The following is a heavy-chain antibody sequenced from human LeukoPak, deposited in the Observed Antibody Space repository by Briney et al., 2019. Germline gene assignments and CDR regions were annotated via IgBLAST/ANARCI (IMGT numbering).Heavy chain of an antibody. Sequence: GGSLRLSCAASGFTFSSYAMSWFRQAPGKGLEWVSGISGSGGSTYYADSVKGRFTISRDNSKNTLYLQMNSLRAEDTAVYYCASPTVWGPGGTRGYFDYWGQGTLVTVSS. CDR3: ASPTVWGPGGTRGYFDY. D-gene: IGHD3-16*01. V-gene: IGHV3-23*01. CDR2: ISGSGGST. J-gene: IGHJ4*02. CDR1: GFTFSSYA.